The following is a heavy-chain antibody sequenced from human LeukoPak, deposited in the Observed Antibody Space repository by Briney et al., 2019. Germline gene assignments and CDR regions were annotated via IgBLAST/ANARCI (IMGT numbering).Heavy chain of an antibody. CDR3: ARDSGGQWLVLFDY. CDR1: EFTLSHYW. Sequence: PGGSLRLSCAASEFTLSHYWMHWVRHAPGKGLEWVSRINSDGSRADYADSVKGRCTISRDNAKNTVYLQMDSLRAEDTAVYYCARDSGGQWLVLFDYWGQGTLVTVAS. J-gene: IGHJ4*02. CDR2: INSDGSRA. D-gene: IGHD6-19*01. V-gene: IGHV3-74*01.